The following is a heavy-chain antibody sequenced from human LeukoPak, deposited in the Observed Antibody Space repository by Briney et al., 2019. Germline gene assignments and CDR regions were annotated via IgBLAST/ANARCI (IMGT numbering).Heavy chain of an antibody. V-gene: IGHV1-3*01. CDR3: ARSGTVTNAFDI. D-gene: IGHD4-17*01. Sequence: ASVYVSCMPSGYTLTIYAMHWVRPAPGERRGWMGWINAGVGKTKYSQKFQGRVTMTRDTSASTAYMELSSLRSEGTAVYYCARSGTVTNAFDIWDQGTMVTVSS. CDR2: INAGVGKT. CDR1: GYTLTIYA. J-gene: IGHJ3*02.